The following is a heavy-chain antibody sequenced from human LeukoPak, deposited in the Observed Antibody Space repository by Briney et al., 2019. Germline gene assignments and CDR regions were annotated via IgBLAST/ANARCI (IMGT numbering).Heavy chain of an antibody. Sequence: ASVKVSCKTSGYTFTAYYIHWLRQAPGQGLEWMGWIYPNSGGTNSAQKFQGRVTMTRDTSISTAYMELNRLRSDDTAVYYCARSLADDAFDIWGQGTMVTVSS. CDR2: IYPNSGGT. CDR3: ARSLADDAFDI. V-gene: IGHV1-2*02. CDR1: GYTFTAYY. J-gene: IGHJ3*02.